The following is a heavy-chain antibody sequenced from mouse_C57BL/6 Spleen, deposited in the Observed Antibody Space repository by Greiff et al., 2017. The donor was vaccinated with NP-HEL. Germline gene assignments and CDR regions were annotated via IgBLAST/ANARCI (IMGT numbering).Heavy chain of an antibody. CDR1: GYSITSGYY. CDR3: AREDFDYYSNPWFAY. Sequence: EVQLVESGPGLVKPSQSLSLTCSVTGYSITSGYYWNWIRQFPGNKLEWMGYISYDGSNNYNPSLKNRISITRDTSKNQFFLKLNSVTTEDTATYYCAREDFDYYSNPWFAYWGQGTLVTVSA. D-gene: IGHD2-5*01. V-gene: IGHV3-6*01. J-gene: IGHJ3*01. CDR2: ISYDGSN.